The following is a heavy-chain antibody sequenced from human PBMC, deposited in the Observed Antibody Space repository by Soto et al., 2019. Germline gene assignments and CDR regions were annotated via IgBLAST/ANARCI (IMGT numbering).Heavy chain of an antibody. CDR3: AKELAAAGAFQR. CDR2: ISGSGSST. D-gene: IGHD6-13*01. V-gene: IGHV3-23*01. J-gene: IGHJ1*01. Sequence: GGSLRLSCAASGFTFSSYAMSWVRQAPGKGLEWVSTISGSGSSTYYADSVKGRFTISRDNSKNTLYLQMNSLRAGDTAVFYCAKELAAAGAFQRWGQGTLVTVSS. CDR1: GFTFSSYA.